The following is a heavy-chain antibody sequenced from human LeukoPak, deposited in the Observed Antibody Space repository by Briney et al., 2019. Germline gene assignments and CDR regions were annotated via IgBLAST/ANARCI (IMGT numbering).Heavy chain of an antibody. CDR1: GGSISSYY. Sequence: SETLSLTCTVSGGSISSYYWSWIRQPAVKGLEWIGRIYTSGSTNYNPSLKSRVTMSVDTSKNQFSLKLSSVTAADTAVYYCARRGIAAAGDPYYYYYGMDVWGQGTTVTVSS. D-gene: IGHD6-13*01. CDR2: IYTSGST. V-gene: IGHV4-4*07. CDR3: ARRGIAAAGDPYYYYYGMDV. J-gene: IGHJ6*02.